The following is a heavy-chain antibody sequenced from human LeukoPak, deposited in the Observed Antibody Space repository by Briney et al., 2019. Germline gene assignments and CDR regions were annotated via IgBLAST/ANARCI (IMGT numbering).Heavy chain of an antibody. D-gene: IGHD2-2*01. Sequence: SQTLSLTCAISGDSGSSNSVTWKWIRQSPSRGLEWLGRTYYRSTWYNDYAVSVRGRITVNPDTSKNQFSLHLNSVTPEDTAVYYCARRLTQYDCFDPWGQGILVTVSS. CDR3: ARRLTQYDCFDP. J-gene: IGHJ5*02. CDR1: GDSGSSNSVT. V-gene: IGHV6-1*01. CDR2: TYYRSTWYN.